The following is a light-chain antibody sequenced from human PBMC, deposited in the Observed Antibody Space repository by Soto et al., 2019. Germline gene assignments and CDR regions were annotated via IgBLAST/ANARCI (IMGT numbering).Light chain of an antibody. CDR2: DAS. J-gene: IGKJ4*01. CDR1: QAIRND. V-gene: IGKV1-17*01. Sequence: IQMTQSPSSLSASVGDRVIITCRASQAIRNDLGWYQQKPGKAPKLLIYDASSLESGVPSRFSGSGSGTEFTLTISSLQPDDFATYYCQQYNSYSPLTFGGGTKVDIK. CDR3: QQYNSYSPLT.